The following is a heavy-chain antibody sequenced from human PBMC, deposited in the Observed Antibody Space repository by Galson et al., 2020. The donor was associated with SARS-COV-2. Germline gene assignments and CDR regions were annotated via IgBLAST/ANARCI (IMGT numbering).Heavy chain of an antibody. CDR1: GYTFTNYN. Sequence: ASVKVSCKASGYTFTNYNIHWVRQAPGHGLEWMGLINPGGGSTHYSQKFQGRVTLTRDTSTSTVYMDLSGLRSEDTAVYFCATGTIVSRAWFDPWGQGTLVTVSS. D-gene: IGHD3-3*01. CDR3: ATGTIVSRAWFDP. V-gene: IGHV1-46*01. J-gene: IGHJ5*02. CDR2: INPGGGST.